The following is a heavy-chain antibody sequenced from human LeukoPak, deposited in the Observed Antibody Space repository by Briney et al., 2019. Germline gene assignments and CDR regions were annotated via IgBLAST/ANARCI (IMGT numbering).Heavy chain of an antibody. CDR3: ARCSAYYDSSGYWGAFDY. Sequence: PGGSLRLSCAASGFTFSSYAMHWVRQAPGKGLEWVAVISYDGSNKYYADSMKGRFTISRDNSKNTLYLQMNSLRAEDTAVYYCARCSAYYDSSGYWGAFDYWGQGTLVTVSS. CDR1: GFTFSSYA. CDR2: ISYDGSNK. J-gene: IGHJ4*02. D-gene: IGHD3-22*01. V-gene: IGHV3-30*04.